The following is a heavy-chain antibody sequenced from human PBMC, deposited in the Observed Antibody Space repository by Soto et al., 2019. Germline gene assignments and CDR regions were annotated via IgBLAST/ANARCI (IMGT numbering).Heavy chain of an antibody. V-gene: IGHV1-18*01. CDR1: GYTFTSYG. D-gene: IGHD6-13*01. J-gene: IGHJ6*02. CDR2: ISAYNGNT. CDR3: ARDIAAAGSPDYYYGMDV. Sequence: ASVKVSCKASGYTFTSYGISWLRQAPGQGLEWMGWISAYNGNTNYAQKLQGRVTMTTDTSTSTAYMELRSLRSDDTAVYYCARDIAAAGSPDYYYGMDVWGQGTTVTVSS.